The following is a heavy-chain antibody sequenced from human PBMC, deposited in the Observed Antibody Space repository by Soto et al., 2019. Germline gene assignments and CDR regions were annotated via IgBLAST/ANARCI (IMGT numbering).Heavy chain of an antibody. CDR2: ISYDGSNK. J-gene: IGHJ3*02. CDR3: AKDLENYYDSGGYYTPDAFDI. V-gene: IGHV3-30*18. D-gene: IGHD3-22*01. Sequence: PGGSLRLSCAASGFTFSSYGMHWVRQAPGKGLEWVAVISYDGSNKYYADAVKGRFTISRDNSKNTLFLQMNSLRAEDTAVYYCAKDLENYYDSGGYYTPDAFDIWGQGTMLTVSS. CDR1: GFTFSSYG.